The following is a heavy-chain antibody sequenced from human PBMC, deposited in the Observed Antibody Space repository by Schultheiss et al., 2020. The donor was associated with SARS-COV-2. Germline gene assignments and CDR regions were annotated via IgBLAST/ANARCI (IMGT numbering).Heavy chain of an antibody. CDR2: VSWNGSRT. V-gene: IGHV3-35*01. CDR3: ANLYSSGWYGDNYGMDV. D-gene: IGHD6-19*01. CDR1: GFTFSNSD. J-gene: IGHJ6*02. Sequence: GESLKISCAASGFTFSNSDMNWVHQAPGKGLEWVSGVSWNGSRTHYADSVKGRFIISRDNSRNTLYLQTNSLRAEDTAVYYCANLYSSGWYGDNYGMDVWGQGTTVTVSS.